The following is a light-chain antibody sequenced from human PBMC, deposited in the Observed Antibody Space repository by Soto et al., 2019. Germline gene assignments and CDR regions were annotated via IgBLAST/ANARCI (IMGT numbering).Light chain of an antibody. J-gene: IGKJ1*01. CDR2: GVS. CDR1: QSVSSSY. Sequence: EVVLTQSPGTLSLSPGGRATLSCRASQSVSSSYLAWYQQKPGQAPRLLIYGVSSRATGLADRFSGSGSGTDFTLTNSRLEPEDFAVYYCQQYGSPSGTFGEGTKVEIK. CDR3: QQYGSPSGT. V-gene: IGKV3-20*01.